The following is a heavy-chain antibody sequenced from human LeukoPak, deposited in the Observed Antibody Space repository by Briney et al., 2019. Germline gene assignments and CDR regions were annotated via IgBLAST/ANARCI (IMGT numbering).Heavy chain of an antibody. CDR3: ARGSPPYYYDSSGSHGAFDI. V-gene: IGHV4-34*01. CDR1: GGSFSGYY. CDR2: INHSGST. J-gene: IGHJ3*02. D-gene: IGHD3-22*01. Sequence: PSETLSLTCAVYGGSFSGYYWSWIRQPPGKGLEWIGEINHSGSTNYNPSLESRVTISVDTSKNQFSPKLSSVTAADTAVYYCARGSPPYYYDSSGSHGAFDIWGQGTMVTVSS.